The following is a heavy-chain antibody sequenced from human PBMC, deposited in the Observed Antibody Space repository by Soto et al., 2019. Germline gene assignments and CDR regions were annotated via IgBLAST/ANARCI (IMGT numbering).Heavy chain of an antibody. Sequence: SETLSLTCTVSGGSISSGGYYWSWIRQHPGKGLEWIGYIYHSGSTYYNPSLKSRVTISVDTSKNQFSLKLSSVTAADTAVYYCAREKVDVSLGGQPVDYWGQGTLVTVSS. V-gene: IGHV4-31*03. CDR1: GGSISSGGYY. CDR3: AREKVDVSLGGQPVDY. CDR2: IYHSGST. D-gene: IGHD3-16*02. J-gene: IGHJ4*02.